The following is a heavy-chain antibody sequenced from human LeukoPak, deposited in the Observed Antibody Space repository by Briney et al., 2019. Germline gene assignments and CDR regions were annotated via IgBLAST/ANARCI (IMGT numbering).Heavy chain of an antibody. CDR1: GYTFINYY. J-gene: IGHJ4*02. CDR2: INPSTGGT. V-gene: IGHV1-2*06. CDR3: ATLGEDKTDTPFDY. D-gene: IGHD3-16*01. Sequence: ASVKVSCKTSGYTFINYYIHWIRQAPGQGLEWMGRINPSTGGTDFAQKSQGKVSMTTDTSISTAYMHLSRLGSDDTAVYYCATLGEDKTDTPFDYWGQGTLVTVSS.